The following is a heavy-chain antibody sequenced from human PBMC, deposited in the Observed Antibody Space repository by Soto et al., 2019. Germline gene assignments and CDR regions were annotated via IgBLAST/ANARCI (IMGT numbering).Heavy chain of an antibody. CDR2: ISYDGSNK. V-gene: IGHV3-30-3*01. Sequence: GGSLRLSCSASGFTFSSYAMHWVRQAPGKGLEWVAVISYDGSNKYYTDSVKGRFTISRDNSKNTVYVQMNSLRAEDTAVYYCARNQLGGYHDAFDIWGQGTMVTVSS. CDR1: GFTFSSYA. CDR3: ARNQLGGYHDAFDI. D-gene: IGHD5-18*01. J-gene: IGHJ3*02.